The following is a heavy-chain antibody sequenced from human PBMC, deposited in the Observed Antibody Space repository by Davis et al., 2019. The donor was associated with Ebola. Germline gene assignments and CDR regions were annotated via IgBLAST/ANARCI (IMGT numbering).Heavy chain of an antibody. V-gene: IGHV3-53*01. D-gene: IGHD1-1*01. CDR3: ARDLGLEWSH. CDR2: IYSGGDS. J-gene: IGHJ4*02. CDR1: GFSVSSPY. Sequence: GESLKIPCAAPGFSVSSPYMTWVRQAPGKGLEWLAVIYSGGDSYYADSVQGRFTISRDTSQNTLYLQMSSLRVDDTAVYYCARDLGLEWSHWGQGTLVTVSS.